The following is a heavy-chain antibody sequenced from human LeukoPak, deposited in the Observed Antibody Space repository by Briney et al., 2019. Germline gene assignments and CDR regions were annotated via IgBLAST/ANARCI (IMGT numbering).Heavy chain of an antibody. CDR3: ARIATMGAFDI. V-gene: IGHV3-48*01. CDR2: ISSSSSTI. D-gene: IGHD5-12*01. Sequence: GGSLRLSCAASGFTFSSYSMNWVRQAPGKGLEWVSYISSSSSTIYYADSVKGRFTISRDNAKNSLYLQMNSLRAEDTAVYYCARIATMGAFDIWGQGTMVTVSS. J-gene: IGHJ3*02. CDR1: GFTFSSYS.